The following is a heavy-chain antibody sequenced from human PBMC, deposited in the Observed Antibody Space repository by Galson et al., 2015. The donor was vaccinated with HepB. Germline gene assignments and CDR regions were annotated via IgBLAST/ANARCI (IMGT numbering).Heavy chain of an antibody. J-gene: IGHJ3*02. V-gene: IGHV1-2*02. D-gene: IGHD3-10*01. CDR3: AREHLAYGSGSYFDHDAFDI. CDR2: INPNSGGT. CDR1: GYTFTGYY. Sequence: SVKVSCKASGYTFTGYYMHWVRQAPGQGLEWMGWINPNSGGTNYAQKFQGRVTMTRDTSISTAYMELSRLRSDDTAVYYCAREHLAYGSGSYFDHDAFDIWGQGTMVTVSS.